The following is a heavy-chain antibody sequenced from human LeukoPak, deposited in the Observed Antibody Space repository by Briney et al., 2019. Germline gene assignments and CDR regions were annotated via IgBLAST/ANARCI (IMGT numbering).Heavy chain of an antibody. CDR1: GYTFISYD. CDR3: ARSYDSSGYYLYYYYYGMDV. J-gene: IGHJ6*02. CDR2: MNPNSGDA. D-gene: IGHD3-22*01. V-gene: IGHV1-8*01. Sequence: ASVKVSCKASGYTFISYDINWVRQATGQGLEWMGWMNPNSGDAGYAQKFQGRLTMTRNTSISTAYMELSSLRSEDTAVYYCARSYDSSGYYLYYYYYGMDVWGQGTTVTVSS.